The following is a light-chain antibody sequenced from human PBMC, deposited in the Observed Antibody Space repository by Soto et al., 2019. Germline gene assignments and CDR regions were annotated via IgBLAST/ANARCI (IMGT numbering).Light chain of an antibody. Sequence: DIQMTQSPSSLSASVGDRVTITCRAGQSISSYLNWYQQKPRKAPKLLIYASSNLQSGVPSRFSGSGSGTDFTLTISSLQPEDFATYYCQQSFDTPFTFCPGTRVDIK. CDR1: QSISSY. CDR3: QQSFDTPFT. V-gene: IGKV1-39*01. CDR2: ASS. J-gene: IGKJ3*01.